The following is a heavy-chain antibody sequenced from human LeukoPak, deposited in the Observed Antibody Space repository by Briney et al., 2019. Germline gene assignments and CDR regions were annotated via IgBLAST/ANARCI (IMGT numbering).Heavy chain of an antibody. CDR3: ASGLLPSVLTVFDF. Sequence: PGGSLRLLCAASGHLLSTYYMRWARQAPGNGLEWVDQIIQDGSQKCYVDSVKGRLTISRDNARNSLYLQMNSLRAEDTAVYYCASGLLPSVLTVFDFWGVGALVTVSS. V-gene: IGHV3-7*01. J-gene: IGHJ4*02. CDR1: GHLLSTYY. D-gene: IGHD7-27*01. CDR2: IIQDGSQK.